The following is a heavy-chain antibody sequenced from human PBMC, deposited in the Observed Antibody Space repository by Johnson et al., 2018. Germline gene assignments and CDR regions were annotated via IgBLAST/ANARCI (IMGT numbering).Heavy chain of an antibody. J-gene: IGHJ6*03. CDR2: ISWNSGSI. D-gene: IGHD2-8*01. Sequence: VQLVESGGGLVQPGRSLRLSCAASGFTFDDYAMHWVRQAPGKGLEWVSGISWNSGSIGYADSVKGRFTISRDNAKNSLDVQMNSLRAGDTAGYYCVGIKPMVYAIPYYYYYHMDVWGKGTTVTGSS. V-gene: IGHV3-9*01. CDR3: VGIKPMVYAIPYYYYYHMDV. CDR1: GFTFDDYA.